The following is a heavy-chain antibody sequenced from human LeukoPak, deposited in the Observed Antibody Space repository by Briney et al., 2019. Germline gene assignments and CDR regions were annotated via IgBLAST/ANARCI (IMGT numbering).Heavy chain of an antibody. D-gene: IGHD6-19*01. Sequence: GGSLRLSCAGSGFIFNNYAMHWVRQPPGKGLGWVSGISWNSGSIDYADSVKGRFTISRDNAKNSLYLQMNSLRVEDTAFYYCAKDNRRHYTSGPNPDSLHWGQGALVTVSS. CDR2: ISWNSGSI. J-gene: IGHJ4*02. V-gene: IGHV3-9*01. CDR3: AKDNRRHYTSGPNPDSLH. CDR1: GFIFNNYA.